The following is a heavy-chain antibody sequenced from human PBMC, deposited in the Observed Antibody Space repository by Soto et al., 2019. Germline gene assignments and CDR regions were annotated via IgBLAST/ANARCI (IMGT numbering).Heavy chain of an antibody. J-gene: IGHJ6*02. CDR3: ARSAEAGYYDFWSGCYSSRDYYYYYYGMDV. CDR1: GFTFSSYA. V-gene: IGHV3-30-3*01. Sequence: PGGSLRLSCAASGFTFSSYAMHWVRQAPGKGLEWVAVISYDGSNKYYADSVKGRFTISRDNSKNTLYLQMNSLRAEDTAVYYCARSAEAGYYDFWSGCYSSRDYYYYYYGMDVWGQGTTVTVSS. CDR2: ISYDGSNK. D-gene: IGHD3-3*01.